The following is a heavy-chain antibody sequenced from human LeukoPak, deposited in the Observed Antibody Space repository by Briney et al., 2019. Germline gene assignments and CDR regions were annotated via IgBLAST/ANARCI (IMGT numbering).Heavy chain of an antibody. CDR3: ARDRYGDYAFDS. D-gene: IGHD4-17*01. V-gene: IGHV3-23*01. CDR2: IGGPGYGT. CDR1: GFKFNDYV. Sequence: GGSLRLSCAASGFKFNDYVMTWVRQAPGKGLEWASSIGGPGYGTYYVDPVKGRFTISRDNSQNMVYLQMNILRVEDTAIYFCARDRYGDYAFDSWGQGTLVTVSS. J-gene: IGHJ4*02.